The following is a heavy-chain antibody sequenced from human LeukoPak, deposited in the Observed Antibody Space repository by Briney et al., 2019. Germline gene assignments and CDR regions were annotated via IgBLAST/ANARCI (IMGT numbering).Heavy chain of an antibody. V-gene: IGHV3-48*04. D-gene: IGHD3-10*02. CDR2: ISSGSSTI. CDR1: GFAFSSYS. Sequence: GGSLRLSCAASGFAFSSYSMNWVRQAPGKGLEWISYISSGSSTIYYADSVKGRFTISRDNAKNSLYLQMNSLRAEDTAVYYCAELGITMIGGVWGKGTTVTISS. CDR3: AELGITMIGGV. J-gene: IGHJ6*04.